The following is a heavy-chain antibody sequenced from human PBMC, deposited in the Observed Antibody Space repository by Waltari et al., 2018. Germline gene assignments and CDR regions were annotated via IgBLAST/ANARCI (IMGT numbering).Heavy chain of an antibody. V-gene: IGHV3-21*03. CDR3: ARDSAVAGHFDY. Sequence: EVQLVESGGGLVKPGGSLGLSCAPSEFTLGGNSRNWVGQAPGKVLEWVSSISSSSSYIYYADSVKGRFTISRDNAKNSLYLQMNSLRAEDTAVYYCARDSAVAGHFDYWGQGTLVTVSS. CDR1: EFTLGGNS. D-gene: IGHD6-19*01. CDR2: ISSSSSYI. J-gene: IGHJ4*02.